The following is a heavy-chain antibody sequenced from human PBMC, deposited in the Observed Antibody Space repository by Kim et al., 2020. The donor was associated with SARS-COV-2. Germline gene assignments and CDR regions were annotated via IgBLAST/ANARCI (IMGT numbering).Heavy chain of an antibody. Sequence: SETLSLTCTVSGYSISSGYYWGWIRQPPGKGLEWIGSIYHSGSTYYNPSLKSRVTISVDTSKNQFSLKLSSVTAADTAVYYCARDFGGLRITMVRGAYAFDYWGQGTLVTVSS. CDR2: IYHSGST. J-gene: IGHJ4*02. V-gene: IGHV4-38-2*02. CDR1: GYSISSGYY. D-gene: IGHD3-10*01. CDR3: ARDFGGLRITMVRGAYAFDY.